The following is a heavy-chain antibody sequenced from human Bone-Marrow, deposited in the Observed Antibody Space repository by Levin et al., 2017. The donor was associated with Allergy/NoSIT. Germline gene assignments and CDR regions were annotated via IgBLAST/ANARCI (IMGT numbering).Heavy chain of an antibody. CDR2: IIPSLDIK. J-gene: IGHJ3*02. CDR1: GDTFVSYS. V-gene: IGHV1-69*02. D-gene: IGHD4-23*01. Sequence: SVKVSCKPSGDTFVSYSITWVRQAPGQGLEWVGRIIPSLDIKNYARRFEDRVTITAVKSTTTTYLELGSLRSEDTAVYYCARPLAYGGTDAFDIWGQGTMLTVSS. CDR3: ARPLAYGGTDAFDI.